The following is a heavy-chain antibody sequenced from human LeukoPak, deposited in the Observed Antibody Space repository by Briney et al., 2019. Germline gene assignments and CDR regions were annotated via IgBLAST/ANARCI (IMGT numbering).Heavy chain of an antibody. Sequence: LRLSCAASGFTFSSYAMHWVRQAPGKGLEWVAVISYDGSNKYYADSVKGRFTISRDNSKNTLYLQMNSLRAEDTAVYYCARDRGAVAGIGTLDYWGQGTLVTVSS. CDR3: ARDRGAVAGIGTLDY. CDR1: GFTFSSYA. V-gene: IGHV3-30-3*01. J-gene: IGHJ4*02. CDR2: ISYDGSNK. D-gene: IGHD6-19*01.